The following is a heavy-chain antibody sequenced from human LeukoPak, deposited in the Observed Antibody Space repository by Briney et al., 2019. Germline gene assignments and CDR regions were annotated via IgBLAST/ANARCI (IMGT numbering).Heavy chain of an antibody. CDR3: ARDYPTLYYYDSSGSVRFDY. CDR2: IYTSGST. J-gene: IGHJ4*02. Sequence: PSETLSLTCTASGGFISSYYWSWIRQPAGKGLEWVGRIYTSGSTNYNPSLKSRVTISVDTSKNQFSLKLSSVTAADTVVYYCARDYPTLYYYDSSGSVRFDYWGQGTLVTVSS. D-gene: IGHD3-22*01. CDR1: GGFISSYY. V-gene: IGHV4-4*07.